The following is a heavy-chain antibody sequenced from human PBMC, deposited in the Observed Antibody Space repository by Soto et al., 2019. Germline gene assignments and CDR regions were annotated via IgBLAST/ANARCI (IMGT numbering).Heavy chain of an antibody. Sequence: PSETLSLTWSISGASISSSIYYWSWIRQPPGKGLEWIGYIYYSGGTNYNPSLKSRVTISVATSKNQFSLKLSSVTAADTAVYYCARRYGDYFDFWGQGTLVTVSS. CDR1: GASISSSIYY. CDR2: IYYSGGT. V-gene: IGHV4-61*05. D-gene: IGHD4-17*01. J-gene: IGHJ4*02. CDR3: ARRYGDYFDF.